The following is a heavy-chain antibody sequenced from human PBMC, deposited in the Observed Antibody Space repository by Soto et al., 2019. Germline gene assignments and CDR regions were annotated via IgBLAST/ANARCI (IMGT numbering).Heavy chain of an antibody. CDR2: INPSGGST. Sequence: ASVKVSCKASGYTFTSYYMHWVRQAPGQGLEWMGIINPSGGSTSYAQKFQGRVTMTRDTSTSTVYMELNSLRAEDTAVYYCARVYGSGWAHFDYWGQGTLVTVSS. D-gene: IGHD6-19*01. CDR1: GYTFTSYY. V-gene: IGHV1-46*01. J-gene: IGHJ4*02. CDR3: ARVYGSGWAHFDY.